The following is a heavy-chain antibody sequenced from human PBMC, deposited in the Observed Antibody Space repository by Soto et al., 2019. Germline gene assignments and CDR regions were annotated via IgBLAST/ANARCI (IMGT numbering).Heavy chain of an antibody. CDR3: AKDEVPYYGSGSYFDY. CDR2: ISGSGGST. D-gene: IGHD3-10*01. Sequence: EVQLLESGGGLVQPGGSLRLSCAASGFTFSSYAMSWVRQAPGKGLEWVSAISGSGGSTYYADSVKGRFTISRDNSKNTLYLQMNSLRAEDTAVYYCAKDEVPYYGSGSYFDYWGQGTLVTVSS. V-gene: IGHV3-23*01. J-gene: IGHJ4*02. CDR1: GFTFSSYA.